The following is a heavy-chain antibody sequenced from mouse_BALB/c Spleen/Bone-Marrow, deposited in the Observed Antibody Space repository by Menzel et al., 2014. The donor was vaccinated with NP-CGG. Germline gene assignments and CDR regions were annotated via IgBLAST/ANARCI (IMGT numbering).Heavy chain of an antibody. D-gene: IGHD1-1*01. CDR2: IYPGNVNT. CDR3: ARFYYGSSYAMDY. V-gene: IGHV1S56*01. Sequence: QVQLKESGPVLVKPGASVRISCKASGYTFTSYYIHWVKQRPGQGLEWIGWIYPGNVNTKYNEKFKGKATLTADKSSSAAYMQLSSLTSEDSAVYFCARFYYGSSYAMDYWGQGTSVTVSS. CDR1: GYTFTSYY. J-gene: IGHJ4*01.